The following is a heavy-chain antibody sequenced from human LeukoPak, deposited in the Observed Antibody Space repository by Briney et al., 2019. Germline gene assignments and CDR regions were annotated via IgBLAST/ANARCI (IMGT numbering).Heavy chain of an antibody. J-gene: IGHJ4*02. V-gene: IGHV1-2*02. CDR2: INPNSGGT. CDR1: GYTFTVDY. Sequence: ASVTVSCTASGYTFTVDYMDWVRQGPGQGHEWMGWINPNSGGTNYAQKFQGRVTMTRDTSISTAYMELSRLRSDATAVYYCARWPSENIDYWGQGTLVTVSS. CDR3: ARWPSENIDY. D-gene: IGHD1/OR15-1a*01.